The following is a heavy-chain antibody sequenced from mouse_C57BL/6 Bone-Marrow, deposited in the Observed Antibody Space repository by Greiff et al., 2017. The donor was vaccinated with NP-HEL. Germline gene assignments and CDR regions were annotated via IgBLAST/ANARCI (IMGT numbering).Heavy chain of an antibody. CDR1: GYTFTSYW. V-gene: IGHV1-55*01. CDR3: ARGTMVTTYYFDY. Sequence: QVQLQQSGAELVKPGASVKMSCKASGYTFTSYWITWVKQRPGQGLEWIGDIYPGSGSTNYNEKFKSKATLTVDTSSSTAYMQLSSLTSEDSAVYYCARGTMVTTYYFDYWGQGTTLTVSS. CDR2: IYPGSGST. J-gene: IGHJ2*01. D-gene: IGHD2-2*01.